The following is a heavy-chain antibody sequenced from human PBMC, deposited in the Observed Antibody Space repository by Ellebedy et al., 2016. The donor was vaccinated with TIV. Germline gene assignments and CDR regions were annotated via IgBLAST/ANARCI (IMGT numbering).Heavy chain of an antibody. D-gene: IGHD3-9*01. Sequence: GGSLRLXXAASGFTFSNYSMNWVRQAPGKGLEWVSSISSSSSYIYYADSVKGRFIISRDNAKNSLYLQMNSLRAEDTAGYYCARDTSRNYDILTGYYTPYYYGMDVWGQGTTVTVSS. J-gene: IGHJ6*02. CDR2: ISSSSSYI. V-gene: IGHV3-21*01. CDR3: ARDTSRNYDILTGYYTPYYYGMDV. CDR1: GFTFSNYS.